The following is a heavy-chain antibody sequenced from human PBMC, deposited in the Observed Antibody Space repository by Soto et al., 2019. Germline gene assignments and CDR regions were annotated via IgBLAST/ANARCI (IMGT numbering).Heavy chain of an antibody. J-gene: IGHJ4*02. CDR1: GGTFSSYT. CDR3: ASGYSYGYFDY. D-gene: IGHD5-18*01. V-gene: IGHV1-69*02. CDR2: IIPILGIA. Sequence: ASVKVSCKASGGTFSSYTISWVRQAPGQGLEWMGRIIPILGIANYAQKFQGRVTITADKSTSTAYMELSSLRSEDTAVYYCASGYSYGYFDYWGQGTLVTVSS.